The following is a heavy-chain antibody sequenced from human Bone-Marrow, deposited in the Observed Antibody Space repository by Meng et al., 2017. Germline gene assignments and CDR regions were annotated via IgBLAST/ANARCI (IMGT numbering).Heavy chain of an antibody. Sequence: ASVKVSCKASGYTFTSYYMHWVRQAPGQGLEWMGIINPSGGSTSYAQKFQGRVTMTRDTSTSTVYMGLRSLRSEDTAVYYCAREVRGPTRNDYWGQGTLVTVSS. CDR2: INPSGGST. D-gene: IGHD3-10*01. CDR1: GYTFTSYY. J-gene: IGHJ4*02. CDR3: AREVRGPTRNDY. V-gene: IGHV1-46*01.